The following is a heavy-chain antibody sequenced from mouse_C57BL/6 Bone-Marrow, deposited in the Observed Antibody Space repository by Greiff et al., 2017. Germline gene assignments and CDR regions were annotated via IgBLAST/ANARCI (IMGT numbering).Heavy chain of an antibody. CDR1: GYTFTSYW. V-gene: IGHV1-69*01. Sequence: VQLQQPGAELVMPGASVKLSCKASGYTFTSYWMHWVKQRPGQGLEWIGEIDPSDSYTNYNQKFKGKSTLTVDKSSSTAYMQRSSLTSEDSAVYYCARWSTTVAYWYFDVWGTGTTVTVSS. D-gene: IGHD1-1*01. CDR2: IDPSDSYT. J-gene: IGHJ1*03. CDR3: ARWSTTVAYWYFDV.